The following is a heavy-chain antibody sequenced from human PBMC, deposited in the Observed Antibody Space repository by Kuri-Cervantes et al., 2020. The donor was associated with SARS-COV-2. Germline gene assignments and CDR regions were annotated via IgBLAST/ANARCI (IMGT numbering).Heavy chain of an antibody. CDR1: GFTFSSYA. Sequence: GGSLRLSCSASGFTFSSYAMHWVRQSPGKGLEWVADIKQDGSEKYYVESVKGRFIIPRDDAKNSLYLKMNSLRAVDTAVYYCARDLDGYYYARSGYYFGRAPPKHWHFDLWGRGTLVTVSS. J-gene: IGHJ2*01. D-gene: IGHD3-22*01. V-gene: IGHV3-7*04. CDR3: ARDLDGYYYARSGYYFGRAPPKHWHFDL. CDR2: IKQDGSEK.